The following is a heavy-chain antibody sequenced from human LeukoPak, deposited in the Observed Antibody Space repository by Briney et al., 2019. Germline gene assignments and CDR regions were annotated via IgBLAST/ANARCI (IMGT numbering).Heavy chain of an antibody. CDR2: INPNSGGT. CDR3: ARDLEWEPSYYFDY. Sequence: ASVKVSCKASGYTFTGYYMHRVRQAPGQGLEWMGWINPNSGGTNYAQKFQGRVTMTRDTSISTAYMELSRLRSDDTAVYYCARDLEWEPSYYFDYWGQGTLVTVSS. V-gene: IGHV1-2*02. D-gene: IGHD1-26*01. CDR1: GYTFTGYY. J-gene: IGHJ4*02.